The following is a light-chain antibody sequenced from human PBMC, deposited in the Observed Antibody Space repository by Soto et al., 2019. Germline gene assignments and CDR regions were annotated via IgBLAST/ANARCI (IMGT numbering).Light chain of an antibody. Sequence: QSVLTQPPSASGTPGQRVTISCSGSSSDIGRNFVSWYKQVPGTAPKLLIQTNNQRPSGVPDRFSGSKSGTSASLAISGLHSEDEAAYYCAAWDDSLSAWVFGGGTKLAVL. CDR2: TNN. CDR3: AAWDDSLSAWV. CDR1: SSDIGRNF. J-gene: IGLJ3*02. V-gene: IGLV1-44*01.